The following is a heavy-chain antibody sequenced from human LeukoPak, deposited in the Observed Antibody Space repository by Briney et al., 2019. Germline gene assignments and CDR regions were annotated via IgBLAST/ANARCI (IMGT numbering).Heavy chain of an antibody. Sequence: SETLSLTCAVYGGSFSGYYWSWIRQPPGKGLEWIGEINHSGSTNYNPSLKSRVTISVDTSKNQFSLKLSSVTAADTAVYYCARWEYSSGHDYWGQGTLVTVSS. CDR2: INHSGST. V-gene: IGHV4-34*01. J-gene: IGHJ4*02. CDR1: GGSFSGYY. D-gene: IGHD6-19*01. CDR3: ARWEYSSGHDY.